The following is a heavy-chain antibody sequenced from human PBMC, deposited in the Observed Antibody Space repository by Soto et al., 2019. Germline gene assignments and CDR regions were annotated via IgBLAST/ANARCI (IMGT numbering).Heavy chain of an antibody. D-gene: IGHD3-10*01. J-gene: IGHJ5*02. CDR1: GASIVSGDYY. CDR2: IYYSGGT. Sequence: ILSLTCTVSGASIVSGDYYWRWIRQHPGKGLERIGYIYYSGGTYYNPSLKSRVTISVDTSKNQFSLELSSVTAADTAVYYCARGRRAPYGSGSYYSNWFDPWGQGTLVTVSS. V-gene: IGHV4-31*02. CDR3: ARGRRAPYGSGSYYSNWFDP.